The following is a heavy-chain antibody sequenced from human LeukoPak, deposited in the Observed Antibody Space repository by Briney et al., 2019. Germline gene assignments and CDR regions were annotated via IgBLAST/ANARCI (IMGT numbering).Heavy chain of an antibody. J-gene: IGHJ6*02. V-gene: IGHV3-21*01. CDR3: ARDFSYDILTGYYPYYYYGMDV. CDR2: ISSSSSYI. Sequence: PGGSLRLSCAASGFTFSSYSMNWVRQAPGKGLEWVSSISSSSSYIYYADSVKGRFTISRDNAKNSLYLQMNSLRAEDTAVYYCARDFSYDILTGYYPYYYYGMDVWGQGTTVTVSS. CDR1: GFTFSSYS. D-gene: IGHD3-9*01.